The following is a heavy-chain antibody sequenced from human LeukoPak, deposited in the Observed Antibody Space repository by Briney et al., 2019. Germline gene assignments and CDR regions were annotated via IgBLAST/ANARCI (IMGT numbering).Heavy chain of an antibody. CDR2: INTNTGNP. CDR1: GYTFTSYA. CDR3: ARADDYVWGSYRFVYYGMDV. Sequence: ASVKVSCKASGYTFTSYAMNWVRQAPGQGPEWMGWINTNTGNPTYAQGFTGRFVFSLDTSVSTAYLQICSLKAEDTAVYYCARADDYVWGSYRFVYYGMDVWGQGTTVTVSS. D-gene: IGHD3-16*02. J-gene: IGHJ6*02. V-gene: IGHV7-4-1*01.